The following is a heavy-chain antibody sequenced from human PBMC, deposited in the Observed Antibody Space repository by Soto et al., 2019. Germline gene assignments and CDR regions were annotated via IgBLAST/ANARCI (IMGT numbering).Heavy chain of an antibody. V-gene: IGHV3-23*01. J-gene: IGHJ6*02. Sequence: PGGSLRLSCAASGFTFSSYSMNWVRQAPGKGLEWVSAISGSGGSTYYADSVKGRFTISRDNSKNTLYLQMNSLRAEDTAVYYCAKGARYCSSTSCHDYYYYGMDVWGQGTTVTVSS. D-gene: IGHD2-2*01. CDR2: ISGSGGST. CDR1: GFTFSSYS. CDR3: AKGARYCSSTSCHDYYYYGMDV.